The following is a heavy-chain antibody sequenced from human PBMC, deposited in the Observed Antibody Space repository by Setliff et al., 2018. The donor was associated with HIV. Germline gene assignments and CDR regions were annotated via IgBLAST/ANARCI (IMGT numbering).Heavy chain of an antibody. J-gene: IGHJ6*02. Sequence: PGESLKISCKGSGYTFTTYWIAWVRQMPGKGLEWMGIIYPGDSDTRYSPSFQGQVTISADKSISTAYLQWSSLKASDTAMYYCARLSTTVTPYYGMDVWGQGTTVTVSS. CDR2: IYPGDSDT. V-gene: IGHV5-51*01. D-gene: IGHD4-17*01. CDR1: GYTFTTYW. CDR3: ARLSTTVTPYYGMDV.